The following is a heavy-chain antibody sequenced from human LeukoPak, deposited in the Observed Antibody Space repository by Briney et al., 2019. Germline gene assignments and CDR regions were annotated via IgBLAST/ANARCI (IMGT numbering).Heavy chain of an antibody. CDR1: GYSISSGYY. CDR3: ARDPYSGNYGAYYYYYMDV. J-gene: IGHJ6*03. CDR2: IYYSGST. V-gene: IGHV4-38-2*02. Sequence: SETLSLTCNVSGYSISSGYYWGWIRQPPGKGLEWIGSIYYSGSTYYNPSLKSRVTISVDTSKNQFSLKLSSVTAADTAVYYCARDPYSGNYGAYYYYYMDVWGKGTTVTISS. D-gene: IGHD1-26*01.